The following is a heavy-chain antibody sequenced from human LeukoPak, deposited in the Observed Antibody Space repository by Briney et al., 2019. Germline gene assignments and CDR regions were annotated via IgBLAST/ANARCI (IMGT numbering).Heavy chain of an antibody. CDR1: GYSISSGYY. CDR2: IYHSGST. J-gene: IGHJ6*03. Sequence: PSETLSLTCTVSGYSISSGYYWGWIRQPPGKGLEWIGSIYHSGSTYYNPSLKSRVTISVDTSKNQFSLKLSSVTAADTAVYYCARGYCSGGSCYSYYYYHYMDVWGKGTTVTVSS. D-gene: IGHD2-15*01. V-gene: IGHV4-38-2*02. CDR3: ARGYCSGGSCYSYYYYHYMDV.